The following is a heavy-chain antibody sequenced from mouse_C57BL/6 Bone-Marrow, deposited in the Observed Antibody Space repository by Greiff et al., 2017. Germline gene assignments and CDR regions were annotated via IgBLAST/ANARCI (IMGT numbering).Heavy chain of an antibody. J-gene: IGHJ1*03. Sequence: VQLQQSGPELVKPGASVKLSCKASGYTFTSYDINWVKQRPGQGLEWIGWIYPRDGSTKYNEKFKGKATLTVDTSSSTAYMELHSMTSEDSAVYFCARGSLYYYPYCDVWGTGTTVTVSS. V-gene: IGHV1-85*01. CDR1: GYTFTSYD. CDR3: ARGSLYYYPYCDV. D-gene: IGHD1-1*01. CDR2: IYPRDGST.